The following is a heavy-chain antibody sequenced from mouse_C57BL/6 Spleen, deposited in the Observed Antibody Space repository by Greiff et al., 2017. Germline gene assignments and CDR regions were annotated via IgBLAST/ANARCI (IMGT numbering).Heavy chain of an antibody. CDR2: IDPSDSET. D-gene: IGHD2-2*01. J-gene: IGHJ2*01. CDR1: GYTFTSYW. Sequence: QVQLQQPGAELVRPGSSVKLSCKASGYTFTSYWMHWVKQRPIQGLEWIGNIDPSDSETHYNQKFKDKATLTVDKSSSTAYMQLSSLTSEDSAVYYCASSEGYAYYFDYWGQGTTLTVSS. V-gene: IGHV1-52*01. CDR3: ASSEGYAYYFDY.